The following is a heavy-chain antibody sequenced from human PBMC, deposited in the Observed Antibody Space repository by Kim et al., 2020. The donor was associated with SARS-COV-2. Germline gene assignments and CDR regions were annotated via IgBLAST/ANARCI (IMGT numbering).Heavy chain of an antibody. CDR1: GGSISSSSYY. J-gene: IGHJ3*02. Sequence: SETLSLTCTVSGGSISSSSYYWGWIRQPPGKGLEWIGSIYYSGSTYYNPSLKSRVTISVDTSKNQFSLKLSSVTAADTAVYYCARRGYSYGYVRSYDAFDIWGQGTMVTVSS. CDR3: ARRGYSYGYVRSYDAFDI. D-gene: IGHD5-18*01. CDR2: IYYSGST. V-gene: IGHV4-39*01.